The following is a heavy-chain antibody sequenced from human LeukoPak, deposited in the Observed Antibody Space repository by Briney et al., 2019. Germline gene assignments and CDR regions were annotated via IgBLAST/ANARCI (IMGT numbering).Heavy chain of an antibody. J-gene: IGHJ1*01. V-gene: IGHV4-39*01. CDR1: GASISTHTYY. CDR2: IYYNGNT. Sequence: SETLSLTCTVSGASISTHTYYWGWIRQPPGKGLEWIGSIYYNGNTYYNPSLKSRVTISVDTSNNQFSLKLRSVTAADTAAYYCARSYCAGDCYTEYFQHWGQGTLVTVSS. CDR3: ARSYCAGDCYTEYFQH. D-gene: IGHD2-21*02.